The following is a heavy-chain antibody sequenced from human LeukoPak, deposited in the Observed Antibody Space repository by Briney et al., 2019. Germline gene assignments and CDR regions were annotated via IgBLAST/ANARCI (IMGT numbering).Heavy chain of an antibody. CDR3: ARSIPLWKELRRDWFDP. CDR2: IIPIFGTA. D-gene: IGHD3-10*01. Sequence: ASVKVSCKASGGTFSSYAISWVRQAPGQGLEWMGGIIPIFGTANYAQKFQGRVTITADESTSTAYVELSSLRSEDTAVYYCARSIPLWKELRRDWFDPWGQGTQVTVSS. V-gene: IGHV1-69*01. J-gene: IGHJ5*02. CDR1: GGTFSSYA.